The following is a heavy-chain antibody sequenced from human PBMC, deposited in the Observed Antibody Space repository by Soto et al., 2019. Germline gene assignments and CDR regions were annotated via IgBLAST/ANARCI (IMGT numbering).Heavy chain of an antibody. Sequence: GASVKVSCKASGGTFSSYAISWVRQAPGQGLEWMGGIIPIFGTANYAQKFQGRVTMTTDTSTSTAYMELRSLRSDDTAVYYCARGSWFDDYWGQGTLVTVSS. J-gene: IGHJ4*02. V-gene: IGHV1-69*05. CDR3: ARGSWFDDY. CDR1: GGTFSSYA. CDR2: IIPIFGTA. D-gene: IGHD3-10*01.